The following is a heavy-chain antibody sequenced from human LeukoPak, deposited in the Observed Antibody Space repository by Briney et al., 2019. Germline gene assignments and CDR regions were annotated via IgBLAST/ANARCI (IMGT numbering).Heavy chain of an antibody. CDR2: IYYSGST. CDR3: ARAEAVALYYFDY. Sequence: PSETLSLTCTVSGGSISSGGYYWSWIRQHPGKGLEWIGYIYYSGSTYYNPSLKSRVTISVDTSKNQFSLKLSSVTAADTAVYYCARAEAVALYYFDYWGQGTLVTVSS. CDR1: GGSISSGGYY. D-gene: IGHD6-19*01. J-gene: IGHJ4*02. V-gene: IGHV4-31*03.